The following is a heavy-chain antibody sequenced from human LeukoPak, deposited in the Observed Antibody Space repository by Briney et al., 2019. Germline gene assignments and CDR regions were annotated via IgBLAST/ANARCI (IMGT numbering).Heavy chain of an antibody. CDR2: IYYSGTT. CDR3: ARVSGRYYYGLDV. V-gene: IGHV4-30-4*01. J-gene: IGHJ6*02. Sequence: SETLSLTCSVSGGAITSGDYSWSWIRQAPGKGLEWIGCIYYSGTTHYSPSLMSRAAISLDTSENHFSLKLTSVTAADTAVYYCARVSGRYYYGLDVWGQGTTATVSS. CDR1: GGAITSGDYS. D-gene: IGHD6-25*01.